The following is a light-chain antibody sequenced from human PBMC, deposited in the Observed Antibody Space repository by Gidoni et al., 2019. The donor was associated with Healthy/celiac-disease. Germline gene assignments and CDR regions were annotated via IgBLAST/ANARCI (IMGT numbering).Light chain of an antibody. CDR2: DAS. CDR1: QSVSSY. Sequence: EIVLTQSPATLSLSPGERATLSCRASQSVSSYLAWYPQKPGQAPRLLIYDASNRATGIPARFIGSGSGTDFTLTISSLEPEDFAVYYGQQRSNWRFGPGTKVDIK. CDR3: QQRSNWR. J-gene: IGKJ3*01. V-gene: IGKV3-11*01.